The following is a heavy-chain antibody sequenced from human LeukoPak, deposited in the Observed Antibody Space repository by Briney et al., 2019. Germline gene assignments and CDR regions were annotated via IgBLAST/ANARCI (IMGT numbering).Heavy chain of an antibody. Sequence: GGSLRLSCAASGFTFSDAWMTWVRQAPGKGLEWVGRIKSKADSGTKDYAAPVKGRFTISRDDSKNTLYPQMNSLKTEDTAVYYCVTVDDFGDYVDYWGQGTLVTVSS. J-gene: IGHJ4*02. CDR3: VTVDDFGDYVDY. CDR2: IKSKADSGTK. D-gene: IGHD4-17*01. V-gene: IGHV3-15*01. CDR1: GFTFSDAW.